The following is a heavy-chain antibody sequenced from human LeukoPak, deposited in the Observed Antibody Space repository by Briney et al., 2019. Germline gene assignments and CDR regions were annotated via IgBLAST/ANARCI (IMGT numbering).Heavy chain of an antibody. V-gene: IGHV3-23*01. D-gene: IGHD6-13*01. CDR1: GFTFSGYA. Sequence: GGSLRLSCAASGFTFSGYAMSWVRQAPGKGLEWVSAISGSGGSTYYADSVKGRFTISRDNSKNTLYLQMNSLRAEDTAVYYCARVGDSSSWYYAFDIWGQGTMVTVSS. J-gene: IGHJ3*02. CDR3: ARVGDSSSWYYAFDI. CDR2: ISGSGGST.